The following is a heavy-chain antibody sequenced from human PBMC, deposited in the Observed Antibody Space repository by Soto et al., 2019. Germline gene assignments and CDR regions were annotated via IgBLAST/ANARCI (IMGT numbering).Heavy chain of an antibody. Sequence: QVQLQQWGAGLLKPSETLSLTCAVYGGSFSGYYWSWIRQPPGKGLEWIGEINHSGSTNYNPSLKSRVTISVDTSKNQFSLKLSSVTAADTAVYYCASSTGGSGTDNWFDPWGQGTLVTVSS. J-gene: IGHJ5*02. CDR3: ASSTGGSGTDNWFDP. CDR2: INHSGST. D-gene: IGHD3-10*01. CDR1: GGSFSGYY. V-gene: IGHV4-34*01.